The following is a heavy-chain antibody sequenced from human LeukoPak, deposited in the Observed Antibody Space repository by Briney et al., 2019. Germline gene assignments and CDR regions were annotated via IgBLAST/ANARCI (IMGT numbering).Heavy chain of an antibody. CDR3: AKVKYGSWSNFDALDI. Sequence: GGSLRLLHAASGFTFNGYSMSWVRQAPGKGLEWVSAIIGSAGSTYYADSVKGRFTISRDNSKNTLYLQMNSLRAEATAVYYCAKVKYGSWSNFDALDIWGKGTMVTVSS. V-gene: IGHV3-23*01. CDR2: IIGSAGST. J-gene: IGHJ3*02. CDR1: GFTFNGYS. D-gene: IGHD3-10*01.